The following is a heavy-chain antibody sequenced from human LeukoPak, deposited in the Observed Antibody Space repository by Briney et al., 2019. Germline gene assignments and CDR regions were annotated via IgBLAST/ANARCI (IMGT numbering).Heavy chain of an antibody. CDR2: ISDDGDNK. V-gene: IGHV3-30-3*01. CDR3: GKALRSNSWYSAY. D-gene: IGHD6-13*01. CDR1: GFTFSGYT. Sequence: PGGSLRLSCAASGFTFSGYTMHWVRQAPGKGLEWVALISDDGDNKYYADSVKGRFSISRDNSKNTVYLQMNSLRPEDTAVYHCGKALRSNSWYSAYWGQGTLVTVSS. J-gene: IGHJ4*02.